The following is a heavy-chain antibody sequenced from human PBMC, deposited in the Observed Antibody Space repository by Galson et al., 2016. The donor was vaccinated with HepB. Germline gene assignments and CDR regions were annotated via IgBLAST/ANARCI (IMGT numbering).Heavy chain of an antibody. D-gene: IGHD3-3*01. CDR3: ARRGALPTILGGHYYYGMDD. CDR1: GGTFSTYA. J-gene: IGHJ6*02. CDR2: IIPMFGTT. Sequence: SCKASGGTFSTYAISWVRQAPGQGLEWMGGIIPMFGTTNYAQKFQGRVTITADKFMSTAYMELSSLRSEDTAVYYCARRGALPTILGGHYYYGMDDWGQEITVTVSS. V-gene: IGHV1-69*06.